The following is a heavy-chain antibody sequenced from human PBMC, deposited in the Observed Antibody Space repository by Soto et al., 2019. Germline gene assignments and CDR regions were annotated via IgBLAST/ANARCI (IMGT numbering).Heavy chain of an antibody. V-gene: IGHV1-3*01. CDR2: INAGNGNT. CDR3: ARDAAYSSSWYVFHRFDP. CDR1: GYTFTSYA. D-gene: IGHD6-13*01. J-gene: IGHJ5*02. Sequence: ASVKVSCKASGYTFTSYAMHWVRQAPGQRLEWMGWINAGNGNTKYSQKFQGRVTITRDTSASTAYMELSSLRSEDTAVYYCARDAAYSSSWYVFHRFDPWGQGTLVTV.